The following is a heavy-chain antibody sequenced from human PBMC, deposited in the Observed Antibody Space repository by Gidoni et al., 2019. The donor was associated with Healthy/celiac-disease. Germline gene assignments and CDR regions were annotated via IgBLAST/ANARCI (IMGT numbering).Heavy chain of an antibody. V-gene: IGHV1-46*01. CDR3: ASGGGWELPNDY. Sequence: QVQLVQSGAAVKKPGASGKVSCKASGYTLPSYYMNWVRQAPGQGLEWMGIINPSGGSTSYAQKFQGRVTMTRDTSTSTVYMELSSLRSEDTSVYYCASGGGWELPNDYWGQGTLVTVSS. D-gene: IGHD1-26*01. J-gene: IGHJ4*02. CDR1: GYTLPSYY. CDR2: INPSGGST.